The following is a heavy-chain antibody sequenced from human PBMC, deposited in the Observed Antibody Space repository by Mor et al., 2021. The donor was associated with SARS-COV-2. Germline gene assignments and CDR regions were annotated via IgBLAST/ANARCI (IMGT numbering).Heavy chain of an antibody. V-gene: IGHV4-59*01. CDR2: IYYSGST. CDR3: ARSNYGSGSYYWIAY. D-gene: IGHD3-10*01. J-gene: IGHJ4*02. Sequence: GLEWIGYIYYSGSTNYNPSLKSRVTISVDTSKNQFSLKLSSVTAADTAVYYCARSNYGSGSYYWIAYWGQGTLVTVSS.